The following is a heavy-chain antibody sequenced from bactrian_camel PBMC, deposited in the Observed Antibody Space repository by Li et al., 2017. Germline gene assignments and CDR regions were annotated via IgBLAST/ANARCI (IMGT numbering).Heavy chain of an antibody. CDR3: ARGEPASFGY. Sequence: VQLVESGGGLVQPGGSLRLSCAASGFTFSDYAMAWVRQAPGKGLEWVSHINAGGETTFYADSVKDRFVSSRDNAKNTVYLHMHSLKPEDTAVYYCARGEPASFGYWGQGTQVTVS. J-gene: IGHJ6*01. CDR2: INAGGETT. V-gene: IGHV3S35*01. CDR1: GFTFSDYA. D-gene: IGHD3*01.